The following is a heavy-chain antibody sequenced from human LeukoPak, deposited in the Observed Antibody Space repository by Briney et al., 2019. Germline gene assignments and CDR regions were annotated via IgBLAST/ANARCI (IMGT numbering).Heavy chain of an antibody. D-gene: IGHD3-9*01. CDR1: GGSISSYC. V-gene: IGHV4-59*01. CDR2: IYYSGST. CDR3: ARGLTGYRYYYYYYYMDV. Sequence: PSGTLSLTCTVSGGSISSYCWSWIRQPPGKGLEWIGYIYYSGSTNYNPSLKSRVTISVDTSKNQFSLKLSSVTAADTAVYYCARGLTGYRYYYYYYYMDVWGKGTTVTISS. J-gene: IGHJ6*03.